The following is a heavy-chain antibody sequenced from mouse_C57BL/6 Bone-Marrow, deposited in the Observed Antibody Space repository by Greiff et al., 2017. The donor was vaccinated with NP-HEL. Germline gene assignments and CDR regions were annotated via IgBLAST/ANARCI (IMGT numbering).Heavy chain of an antibody. V-gene: IGHV1-72*01. CDR1: GYTFTSYW. J-gene: IGHJ2*01. CDR3: ASGRGYTTVGFDY. CDR2: IDPNSGGT. D-gene: IGHD1-1*01. Sequence: QVQLKQPGAELVKPGASVKLSCKASGYTFTSYWMHWVKQRPGRGLEWIGRIDPNSGGTKYNEKFKSKATLTVDKPSSTAYMQLSSLTSEDSAVYYCASGRGYTTVGFDYWGQGTTLTVSS.